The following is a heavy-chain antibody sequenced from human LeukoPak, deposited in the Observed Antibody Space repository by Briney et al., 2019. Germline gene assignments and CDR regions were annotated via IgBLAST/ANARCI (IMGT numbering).Heavy chain of an antibody. V-gene: IGHV3-23*01. CDR3: AKRRPRGVRGVIITGYYFDY. CDR1: GFTFSSYA. CDR2: ISGSGGST. D-gene: IGHD3-10*01. Sequence: RGSLRLSCAASGFTFSSYAMSWVRQAPGKGLEWVSAISGSGGSTYYADSVKGRFTISRDNSKNTLYLQMNSLRAEDTAVYYCAKRRPRGVRGVIITGYYFDYWGQGTLVTVSS. J-gene: IGHJ4*02.